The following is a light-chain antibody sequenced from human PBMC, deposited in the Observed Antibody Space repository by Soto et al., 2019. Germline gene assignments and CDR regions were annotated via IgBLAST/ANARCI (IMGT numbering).Light chain of an antibody. CDR3: QQSHSGKT. CDR2: GAS. Sequence: DIQMTQSPSSLSASVGDGVTITCRASQSISTYLNWYQQKPGKAPKVLIYGASSLPSGVPSRFSGSGSETHFTLIISSLQPEDFATYYCQQSHSGKTFGQGTKVDFK. CDR1: QSISTY. V-gene: IGKV1-39*01. J-gene: IGKJ1*01.